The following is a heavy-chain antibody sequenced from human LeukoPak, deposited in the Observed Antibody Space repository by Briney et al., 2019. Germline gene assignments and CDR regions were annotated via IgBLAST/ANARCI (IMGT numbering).Heavy chain of an antibody. D-gene: IGHD3-10*01. CDR3: ARTGLTSSGSIYYYYYMDV. CDR2: MNPNSGNT. V-gene: IGHV1-8*01. Sequence: ASVKVSCKASGYTFTSYDINWVRQATGQGLEWMGWMNPNSGNTGYAQKFQGRVTMTRNTSISTAYMELSSLRSEDTAVYYCARTGLTSSGSIYYYYYMDVWGKGTTVTISS. CDR1: GYTFTSYD. J-gene: IGHJ6*03.